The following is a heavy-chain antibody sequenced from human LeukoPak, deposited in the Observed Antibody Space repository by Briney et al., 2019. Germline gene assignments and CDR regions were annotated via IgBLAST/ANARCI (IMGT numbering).Heavy chain of an antibody. Sequence: GGSLRLSCAASGFTFSDSAMSWLRQAPGKGLEWVSAISGSGTSTYYSDSVKGRFTISRDNSKHMLYLQMNSLRAEDTAVYYCTKRPRSIDCWGEGALVTASS. CDR1: GFTFSDSA. D-gene: IGHD4-17*01. CDR3: TKRPRSIDC. V-gene: IGHV3-23*01. CDR2: ISGSGTST. J-gene: IGHJ4*02.